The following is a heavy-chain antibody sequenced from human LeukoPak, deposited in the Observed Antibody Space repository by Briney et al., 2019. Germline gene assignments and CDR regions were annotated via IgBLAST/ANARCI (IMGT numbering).Heavy chain of an antibody. Sequence: GGSLRLSCAASGFTFSSYEMNWVRQAPGKGLEWVSYISSSGTTIKYADSVKGRFTISRDNAKNSLYLQLHRLRAEDTAVYFCASAPAMAGTRWNYWGQGTLVTVSS. J-gene: IGHJ4*02. CDR2: ISSSGTTI. CDR3: ASAPAMAGTRWNY. D-gene: IGHD6-19*01. V-gene: IGHV3-48*03. CDR1: GFTFSSYE.